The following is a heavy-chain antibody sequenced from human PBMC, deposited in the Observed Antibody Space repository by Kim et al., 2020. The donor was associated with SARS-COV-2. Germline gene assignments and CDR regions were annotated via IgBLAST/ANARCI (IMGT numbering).Heavy chain of an antibody. CDR2: IRTTAYGGTA. J-gene: IGHJ4*02. CDR3: TRGSFRSGYYRTYYFEH. CDR1: GFTFGDYT. V-gene: IGHV3-49*03. Sequence: GGSLRLSCRGSGFTFGDYTMTWFRQIPGRGPEWVGYIRTTAYGGTAEYAASVKGRFILSRDDSNATAYLQMNSVQTDDTAVYYCTRGSFRSGYYRTYYFEHWGQGALVTVSS. D-gene: IGHD3-3*01.